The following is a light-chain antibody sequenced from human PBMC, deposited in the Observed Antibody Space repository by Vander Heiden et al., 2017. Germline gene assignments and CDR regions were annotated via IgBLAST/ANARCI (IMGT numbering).Light chain of an antibody. CDR2: DFR. V-gene: IGLV2-11*01. CDR1: SSDAGGYNY. Sequence: QSALTQPRSVPGSPGPSVPIPCTGTSSDAGGYNYVSWYQQHPDQAPELMIYDFRNRPSGVPDRFSGSKTGNTASLTIAGLQAEDEDDYYCCSYAGSYRVFGGGTKLTVL. CDR3: CSYAGSYRV. J-gene: IGLJ3*02.